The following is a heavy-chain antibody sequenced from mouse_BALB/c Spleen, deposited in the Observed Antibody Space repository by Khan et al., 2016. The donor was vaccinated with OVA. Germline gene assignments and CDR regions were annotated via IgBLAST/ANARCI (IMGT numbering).Heavy chain of an antibody. D-gene: IGHD1-2*01. CDR3: ARTASHYYGSDTMDY. V-gene: IGHV14-3*02. Sequence: VRLQQSGAELVKPGASVKLSCTASGFNIKDTYIHWIMQRPEQGLEWIGRIDPSTGNSNFYPKFQGKATITADTSSNTAYLHLTGLTSEDTAVYYGARTASHYYGSDTMDYWGHGTSVTVSS. CDR2: IDPSTGNS. J-gene: IGHJ4*01. CDR1: GFNIKDTY.